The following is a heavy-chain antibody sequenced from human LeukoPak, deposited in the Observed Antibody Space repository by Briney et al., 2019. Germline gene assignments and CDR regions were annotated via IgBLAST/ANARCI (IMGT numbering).Heavy chain of an antibody. CDR3: TRHPLEPDYYYYMDV. J-gene: IGHJ6*03. CDR1: GFTFSGSA. CDR2: IRSKANSYAT. D-gene: IGHD1-1*01. V-gene: IGHV3-73*01. Sequence: VGSLKLSCAASGFTFSGSAMHWVRQASGKGLEWVGRIRSKANSYATAYAASVKGRFTISRDDSKNTAYLQMNSLKTEDTAVYYCTRHPLEPDYYYYMDVWGKGTTVTVPS.